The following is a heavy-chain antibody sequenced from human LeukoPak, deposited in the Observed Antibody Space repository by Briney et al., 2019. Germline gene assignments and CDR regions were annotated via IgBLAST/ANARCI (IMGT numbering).Heavy chain of an antibody. CDR3: ARERRYYYGSGSYYRIDY. Sequence: SQTLSFTCTVSGDSISSGDHYWSWIRQPPGKGLEWIGYISYSGSTYYSPSLKSRLNISVDTSKNQFSLKMTSVTAADTAVYYCARERRYYYGSGSYYRIDYWGQGTLVTVSS. V-gene: IGHV4-30-4*01. CDR1: GDSISSGDHY. CDR2: ISYSGST. J-gene: IGHJ4*02. D-gene: IGHD3-10*01.